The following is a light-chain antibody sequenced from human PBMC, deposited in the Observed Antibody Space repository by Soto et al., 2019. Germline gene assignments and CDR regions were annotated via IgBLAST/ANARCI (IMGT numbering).Light chain of an antibody. CDR3: QTWGTGIWV. Sequence: QPVLTQSPSASASLGASVKITCTLSSGHNNCAIAWHQQQPEKGPRYLMKLNSDGSHNKGDGIPDRFSGSSSGAERYLTISSLQSEDEADYYCQTWGTGIWVFGGGTKLTVL. V-gene: IGLV4-69*01. J-gene: IGLJ3*02. CDR1: SGHNNCA. CDR2: LNSDGSH.